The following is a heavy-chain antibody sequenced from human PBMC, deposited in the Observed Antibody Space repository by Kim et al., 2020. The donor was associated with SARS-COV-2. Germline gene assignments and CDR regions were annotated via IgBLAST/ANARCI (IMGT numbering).Heavy chain of an antibody. Sequence: SETLSLTCAAYGGSFSGYYWSWIRQPPGKGLEWIGEINHSGSTNYNPSLKSRVTISVDTSKNQCSLKLSSVTAADTAVYYCARGPNYYGSGSYYNEYNWFDPWGQGTLVTVSS. CDR3: ARGPNYYGSGSYYNEYNWFDP. CDR2: INHSGST. D-gene: IGHD3-10*01. J-gene: IGHJ5*02. V-gene: IGHV4-34*01. CDR1: GGSFSGYY.